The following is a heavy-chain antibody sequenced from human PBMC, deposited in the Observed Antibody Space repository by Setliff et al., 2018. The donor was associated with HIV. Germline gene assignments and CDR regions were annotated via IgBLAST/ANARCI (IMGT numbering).Heavy chain of an antibody. Sequence: GGSLRLSCAASGFTVSSNYMSWVRQAPGKGLEWVSVIYSGGSTYYADSVKGRFTISRENAKKSLYLQMSSLRAEDTAVYYCARVVEGSHQVSLYYYYYYYMDVWGKGTTVTVSS. CDR2: IYSGGST. D-gene: IGHD3-3*01. J-gene: IGHJ6*03. V-gene: IGHV3-53*01. CDR1: GFTVSSNY. CDR3: ARVVEGSHQVSLYYYYYYYMDV.